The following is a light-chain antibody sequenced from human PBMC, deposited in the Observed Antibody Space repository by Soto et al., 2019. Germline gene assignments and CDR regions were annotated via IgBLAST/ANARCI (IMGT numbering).Light chain of an antibody. CDR1: QSISSY. CDR2: AAS. J-gene: IGKJ1*01. V-gene: IGKV1-39*01. CDR3: QQSYSRMT. Sequence: DIQMTQSPASLSASLGDGVTITCRASQSISSYVSWYQQKPGKAPKLLIYAASRLESGVPSRFSGSRSGADFTLTISSLQPEDFATYYCQQSYSRMTFGQGTKLDI.